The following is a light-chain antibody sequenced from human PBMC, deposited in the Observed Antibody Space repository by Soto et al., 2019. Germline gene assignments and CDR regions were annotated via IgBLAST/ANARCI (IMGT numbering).Light chain of an antibody. CDR1: SSDVGGYNY. CDR3: TSYRNDLTLV. V-gene: IGLV2-14*01. Sequence: TQSPLSLPVTLGQPASISCTGTSSDVGGYNYVSWYQQHPGKAPKLMIYEVSNRPSGVSNHFTGYKSGNTSLPRISGLQGDDEADYYCTSYRNDLTLVFGGGT. J-gene: IGLJ3*02. CDR2: EVS.